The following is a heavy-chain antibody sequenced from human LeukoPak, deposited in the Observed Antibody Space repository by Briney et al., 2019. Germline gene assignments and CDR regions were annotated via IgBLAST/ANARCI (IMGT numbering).Heavy chain of an antibody. CDR2: INPNSGGT. D-gene: IGHD2-8*01. CDR1: GYTFTGYY. CDR3: ARGGVREVYCPNGVCHVKF. J-gene: IGHJ4*02. V-gene: IGHV1-2*02. Sequence: GASVKVSCKASGYTFTGYYMHWVRQAPGQGREWMGWINPNSGGTNYAQKFQGRVTMTRDTSISTAYMELSRLRSDDTAVYYCARGGVREVYCPNGVCHVKFWGQGTLVTVSS.